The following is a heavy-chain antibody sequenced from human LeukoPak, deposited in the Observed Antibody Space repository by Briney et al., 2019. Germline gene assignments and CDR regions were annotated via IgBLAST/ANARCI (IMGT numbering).Heavy chain of an antibody. CDR3: ARDQIAAAGTPFDY. V-gene: IGHV4-39*07. J-gene: IGHJ4*02. CDR2: IYTSGST. CDR1: GGSISSSSYY. D-gene: IGHD6-13*01. Sequence: SETLSLTCTVSGGSISSSSYYWGWIRQPPGKGLEWIGRIYTSGSTNYNPSLKSRVTMSVDTSKNQFSLKLSSVTAADTAVYYCARDQIAAAGTPFDYWGQGTLVTVSS.